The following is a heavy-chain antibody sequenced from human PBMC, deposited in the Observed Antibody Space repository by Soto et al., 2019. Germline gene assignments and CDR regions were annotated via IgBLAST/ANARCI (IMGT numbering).Heavy chain of an antibody. CDR1: GGSISSYY. D-gene: IGHD1-26*01. CDR3: ARDASGGYNWFDP. J-gene: IGHJ5*02. Sequence: SETLSLTCTVSGGSISSYYWSWIRQPPGKGLEWIGYIYYSGSTNYNPSLKSRVTISVDTSKNQFSLKLSSVTAADTAVYYCARDASGGYNWFDPWGQGTQVTVSS. V-gene: IGHV4-59*01. CDR2: IYYSGST.